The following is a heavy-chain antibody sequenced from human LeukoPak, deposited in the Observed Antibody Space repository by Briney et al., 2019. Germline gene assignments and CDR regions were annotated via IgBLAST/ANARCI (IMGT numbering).Heavy chain of an antibody. CDR2: ISTYNGNT. CDR3: ARDKGLGSSWSINYYYYYYMDV. CDR1: GYTFTSHG. Sequence: ASVKVSCKASGYTFTSHGISWVRQAPGQGLEWMGWISTYNGNTHSAQKFQGRVTMTTDTSTTTAYMELRSLRSDDTAVYYCARDKGLGSSWSINYYYYYYMDVWGNGTTVTVSS. V-gene: IGHV1-18*01. D-gene: IGHD6-13*01. J-gene: IGHJ6*03.